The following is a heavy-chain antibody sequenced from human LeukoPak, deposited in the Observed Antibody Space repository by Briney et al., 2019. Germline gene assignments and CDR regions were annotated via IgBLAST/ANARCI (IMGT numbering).Heavy chain of an antibody. CDR2: ISGSGGST. J-gene: IGHJ4*02. CDR3: AKLGITMIVDPLDYFDY. D-gene: IGHD3-22*01. Sequence: GGSLRLSCAASGFTFSCYAMSWVPQAPGKGLEWVSAISGSGGSTYYADSVKGRFTISRDNSKNTLYLQMNSLRAEDTAVYYCAKLGITMIVDPLDYFDYWGQGTLVTVSS. CDR1: GFTFSCYA. V-gene: IGHV3-23*01.